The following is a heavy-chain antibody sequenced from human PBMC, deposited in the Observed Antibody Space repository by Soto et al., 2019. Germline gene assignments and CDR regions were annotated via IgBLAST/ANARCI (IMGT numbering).Heavy chain of an antibody. D-gene: IGHD3-3*01. CDR1: GFNFSNYA. CDR3: AKVRAITVFGVITPFDS. CDR2: ISGNSGTT. V-gene: IGHV3-23*01. Sequence: EVQLLESGGDFKQPGGSLRLSCEGSGFNFSNYALNWVRQAPGKRLEWVSVISGNSGTTYYAASVKGRFTISRDNSKKTWYLQVTRLRADDTAVYYCAKVRAITVFGVITPFDSWGQGTLVTVSS. J-gene: IGHJ4*02.